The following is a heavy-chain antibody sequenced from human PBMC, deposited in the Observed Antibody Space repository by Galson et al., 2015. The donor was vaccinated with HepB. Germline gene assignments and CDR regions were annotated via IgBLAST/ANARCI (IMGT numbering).Heavy chain of an antibody. CDR3: ARGISGNSGYRHLDC. Sequence: SLRLSCAASGFTFSDYWMTWVRQAPGKGLEWVANIKQDGSEEKYLDSVKGRFTMSRDNARNSLYLQMNSLRAEDTAVYYCARGISGNSGYRHLDCWGQGTLVTVSS. CDR1: GFTFSDYW. CDR2: IKQDGSEE. V-gene: IGHV3-7*03. J-gene: IGHJ4*02. D-gene: IGHD3-22*01.